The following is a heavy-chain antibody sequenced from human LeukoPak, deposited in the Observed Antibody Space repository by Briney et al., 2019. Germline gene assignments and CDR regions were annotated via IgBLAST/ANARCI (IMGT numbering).Heavy chain of an antibody. CDR3: ARYEEFSTGYSASSPRHYFDH. CDR1: GGSINSHY. D-gene: IGHD3/OR15-3a*01. J-gene: IGHJ4*02. CDR2: ISYTGST. V-gene: IGHV4-59*11. Sequence: PSETLSLTCTVSGGSINSHYWSWIRQPPGKGLECIGHISYTGSTYYKPSLESRVTISVDTAKNQISLKLSSVTAADTAVYYCARYEEFSTGYSASSPRHYFDHWGQGTLVTVSS.